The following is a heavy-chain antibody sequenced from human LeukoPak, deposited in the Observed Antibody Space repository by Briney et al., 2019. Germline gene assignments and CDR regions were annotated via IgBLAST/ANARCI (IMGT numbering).Heavy chain of an antibody. CDR1: RFTFSSHG. CDR3: AKDRHAPGRYCSSTSCFPFDS. D-gene: IGHD2-2*01. CDR2: IRYDGSNK. J-gene: IGHJ5*01. Sequence: GGSLRLSCAASRFTFSSHGMHWVRQAPGKGLEWVAFIRYDGSNKYYADSVKGRFTISRDNTKNTLYLQMNSLRAEDTAVYYCAKDRHAPGRYCSSTSCFPFDSWGQGTLVTVSS. V-gene: IGHV3-30*02.